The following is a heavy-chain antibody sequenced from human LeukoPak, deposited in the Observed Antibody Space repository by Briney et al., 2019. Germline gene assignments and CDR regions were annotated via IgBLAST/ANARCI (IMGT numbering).Heavy chain of an antibody. V-gene: IGHV4-59*11. Sequence: PSETLSPSCTVSDDSINRHHWNWLRQSPGKGLEWIGYIYKSGFTNYNHSLKNRVTMSLDTSKNRVSLKLTSVTAADTAVYYCARSGATSDWSYFFDIWGQGPLVTVSS. CDR1: DDSINRHH. D-gene: IGHD6-19*01. CDR2: IYKSGFT. J-gene: IGHJ4*02. CDR3: ARSGATSDWSYFFDI.